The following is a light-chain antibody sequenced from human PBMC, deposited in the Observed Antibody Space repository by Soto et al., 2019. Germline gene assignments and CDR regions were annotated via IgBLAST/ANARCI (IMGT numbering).Light chain of an antibody. J-gene: IGLJ2*01. V-gene: IGLV2-14*01. CDR1: SSDVGGYNY. CDR2: DVT. Sequence: QSALTQPASVSGSPGQSITISCTGTSSDVGGYNYVSWYQQHPGKDPKLMIYDVTNRPSGVSNRFSGSKSGNTASLTISGLQAEDEADYYCSSYTSSSTRVFGGGTKRPS. CDR3: SSYTSSSTRV.